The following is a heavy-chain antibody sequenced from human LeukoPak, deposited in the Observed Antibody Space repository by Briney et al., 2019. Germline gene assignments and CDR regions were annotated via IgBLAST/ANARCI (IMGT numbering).Heavy chain of an antibody. CDR1: GGSISSGNYY. J-gene: IGHJ4*02. CDR3: ARQWGYSSGWVDY. D-gene: IGHD6-19*01. V-gene: IGHV4-39*01. CDR2: IYYNGST. Sequence: SETLSLTCTVSGGSISSGNYYWGWIRQPPGKGLEWIGSIYYNGSTYYKSSLKSRVTISVDTSKKHFSLNLSSVTAADTAVYYCARQWGYSSGWVDYWGQGTLVTVSS.